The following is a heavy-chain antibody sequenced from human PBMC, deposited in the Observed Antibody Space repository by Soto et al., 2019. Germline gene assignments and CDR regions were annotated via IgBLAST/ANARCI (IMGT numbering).Heavy chain of an antibody. CDR1: GDSVSSNSAA. V-gene: IGHV6-1*01. Sequence: QTLSLTCAISGDSVSSNSAAWNWIRHSPSRGLELLVRTYYRSKWYNDYAVSVKSRITINPDTSKNQFSLQLNSVTPEDTAVYYCARNFGYGGGAFDIWGQGTMVTISS. CDR3: ARNFGYGGGAFDI. CDR2: TYYRSKWYN. D-gene: IGHD5-12*01. J-gene: IGHJ3*02.